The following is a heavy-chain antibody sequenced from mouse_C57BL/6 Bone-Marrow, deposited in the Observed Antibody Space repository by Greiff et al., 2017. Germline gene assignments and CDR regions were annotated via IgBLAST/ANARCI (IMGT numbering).Heavy chain of an antibody. J-gene: IGHJ2*01. Sequence: EVQLVESGGDLVKPGGSLKLSCAASGFTFSSYGMSWVRQTPDKRLEWVATISSGGSYTYYPDSVKGRFTISRDNAKNTLYLQMSRLMSENTAMYSCARWGVVATNYFDYWGQGTTRTVSS. CDR1: GFTFSSYG. CDR3: ARWGVVATNYFDY. V-gene: IGHV5-6*01. CDR2: ISSGGSYT. D-gene: IGHD1-1*01.